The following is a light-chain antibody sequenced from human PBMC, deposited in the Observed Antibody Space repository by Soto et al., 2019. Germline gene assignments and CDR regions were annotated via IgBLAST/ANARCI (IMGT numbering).Light chain of an antibody. CDR3: QQYVIAPGLT. Sequence: EIVLTQSPGTLSLSPGERATLSCRASQSVSSSYLAWYQQKPGQAPRLLIYGASSRATGIPDRFSGSGSGTDFYITISRRRPEDFEVNYFQQYVIAPGLTFGGGTKVDSK. CDR2: GAS. V-gene: IGKV3-20*01. CDR1: QSVSSSY. J-gene: IGKJ4*01.